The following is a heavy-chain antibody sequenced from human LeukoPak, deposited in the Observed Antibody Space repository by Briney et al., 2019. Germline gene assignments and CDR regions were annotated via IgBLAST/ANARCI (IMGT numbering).Heavy chain of an antibody. D-gene: IGHD1-7*01. V-gene: IGHV1-18*01. CDR3: ARVWGGTGTTWFDY. Sequence: GASVKVSCKASGYTFTSYGISWVRQAPGQGLEWMGWISAYNGNTNYAQRLQGRVTMTTDTSTSTAYMELRSLRSDDTAVYYCARVWGGTGTTWFDYWGQGTLVTVSS. CDR2: ISAYNGNT. J-gene: IGHJ4*02. CDR1: GYTFTSYG.